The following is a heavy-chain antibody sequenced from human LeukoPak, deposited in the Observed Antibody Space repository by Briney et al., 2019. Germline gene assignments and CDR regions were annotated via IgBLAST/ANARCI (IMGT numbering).Heavy chain of an antibody. CDR3: AKIRAVAGHTDY. Sequence: GGSLRLSCAASGFPFSSYGMHWVRQAPGKGLEWVAFIRYDGSDKYYADDVKSRFTISRDNSKNTLYLQMNSLRGEDTAVYYCAKIRAVAGHTDYWGQGTLVTVSP. D-gene: IGHD6-19*01. J-gene: IGHJ4*02. CDR2: IRYDGSDK. V-gene: IGHV3-30*02. CDR1: GFPFSSYG.